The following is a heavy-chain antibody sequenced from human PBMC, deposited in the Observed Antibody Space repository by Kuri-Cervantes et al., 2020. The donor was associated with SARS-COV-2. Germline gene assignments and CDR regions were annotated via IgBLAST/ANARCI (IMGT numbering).Heavy chain of an antibody. D-gene: IGHD4-23*01. CDR2: IKGSGGGGAI. Sequence: GESLKISCATSGFTFTNFGMHWVRQAPGKGLEWVGRIKGSGGGGAIDLAAPVKDRFTISRDESRNKLFLHMDSLETEDTGVYYCTTAPGGNVIYWGQGTLVTVSS. V-gene: IGHV3-15*01. CDR1: GFTFTNFG. CDR3: TTAPGGNVIY. J-gene: IGHJ4*02.